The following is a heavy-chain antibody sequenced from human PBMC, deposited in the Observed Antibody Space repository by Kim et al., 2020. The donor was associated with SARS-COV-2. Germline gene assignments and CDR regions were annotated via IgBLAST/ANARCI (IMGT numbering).Heavy chain of an antibody. CDR1: GYTFDRYTFADYN. D-gene: IGHD2-21*02. V-gene: IGHV1-2*02. J-gene: IGHJ3*02. CDR2: GNPTSGGT. Sequence: ASVKVSCKASGYTFDRYTFADYNMHWFRQAPGQGLEWMGWGNPTSGGTKFAQKFQGRVTMTGDTSISTAYMELIRLKSDDTAVYYCARGRGDWAFGYFGIWGQGTMVTVSS. CDR3: ARGRGDWAFGYFGI.